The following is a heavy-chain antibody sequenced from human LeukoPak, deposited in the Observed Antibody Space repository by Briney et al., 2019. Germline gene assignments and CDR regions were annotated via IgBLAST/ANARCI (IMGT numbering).Heavy chain of an antibody. V-gene: IGHV3-30-3*01. CDR3: ARDKGAYGDYRPLDY. Sequence: GGSLRLSCAASGFTFSSDWMIWLRQAPEKGLEWVAVISYDGSNKYYADSVKGRFTISRDNSKNTLYLQMNSLRAEDTAVYYCARDKGAYGDYRPLDYWGQGTLVTVSS. CDR2: ISYDGSNK. D-gene: IGHD4-17*01. J-gene: IGHJ4*02. CDR1: GFTFSSDW.